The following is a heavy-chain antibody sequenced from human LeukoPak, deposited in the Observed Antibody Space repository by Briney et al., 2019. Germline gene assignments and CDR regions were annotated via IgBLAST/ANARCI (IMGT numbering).Heavy chain of an antibody. CDR2: TYYRSKWYN. D-gene: IGHD2-21*01. Sequence: SQTLSLTCAISGDSVSSNSAAWNWIRQSPSRGLEWLGRTYYRSKWYNDYAVSVKSRITINPDTSKNQFSLQLNSVTPEDTAVYYCARDRGYCGGDCCGYYYYMDVWGKGTTVTVSS. J-gene: IGHJ6*03. V-gene: IGHV6-1*01. CDR3: ARDRGYCGGDCCGYYYYMDV. CDR1: GDSVSSNSAA.